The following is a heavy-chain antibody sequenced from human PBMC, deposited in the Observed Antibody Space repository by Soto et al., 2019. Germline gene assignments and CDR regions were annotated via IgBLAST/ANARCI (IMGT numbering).Heavy chain of an antibody. D-gene: IGHD4-17*01. J-gene: IGHJ4*02. CDR1: GFTFSSYA. Sequence: PGGSLRLSCAASGFTFSSYAMSWVRQPPGKVLEWVSGISGRGGGTYYADSVKGRFTISRDNSKNTLYLQMNSLRAEDTAVYYCAKNGRDTTLTTLDYWAQGTLVTVSS. CDR2: ISGRGGGT. V-gene: IGHV3-23*01. CDR3: AKNGRDTTLTTLDY.